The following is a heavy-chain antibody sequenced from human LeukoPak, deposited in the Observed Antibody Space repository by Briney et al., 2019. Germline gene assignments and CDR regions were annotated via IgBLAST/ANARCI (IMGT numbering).Heavy chain of an antibody. CDR3: ARTDYDYVWGSYHPLDQ. V-gene: IGHV2-26*01. Sequence: ESGPTLVNPTETLTLTCTVSGFSGFSLNTARMGVSWIRQPPGKALEWLAHIFSSDEKSYRTSLKSRLTISKDPSKSQVVLTMTSMDPVDTATYYXARTDYDYVWGSYHPLDQWGQGXLVTV. CDR2: IFSSDEK. D-gene: IGHD3-16*02. J-gene: IGHJ4*02. CDR1: GFSLNTARMG.